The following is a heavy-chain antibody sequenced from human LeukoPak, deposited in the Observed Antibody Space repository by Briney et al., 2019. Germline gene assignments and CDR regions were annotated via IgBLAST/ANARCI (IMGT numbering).Heavy chain of an antibody. CDR3: ASGPTYDYVRVILY. J-gene: IGHJ4*02. D-gene: IGHD3-16*01. CDR1: GFTVSGNY. V-gene: IGHV3-53*04. CDR2: IYTSGTT. Sequence: PGGSLRLSCAVSGFTVSGNYMTWVRQAPGKGLEWVSVIYTSGTTYYKDSVKGRFTISRHNSKNMVNLQMDSLRPEDMAVYYCASGPTYDYVRVILYWGQGTLVTVSS.